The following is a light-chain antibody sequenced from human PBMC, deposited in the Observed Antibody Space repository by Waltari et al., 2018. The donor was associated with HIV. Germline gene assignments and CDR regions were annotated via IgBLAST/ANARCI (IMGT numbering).Light chain of an antibody. CDR1: NIGSKS. CDR3: QVWDSSSVI. J-gene: IGLJ2*01. CDR2: DDS. V-gene: IGLV3-21*04. Sequence: SYVLTQPPSVSVAPGKTARITCGGNNIGSKSVHWYQQKPGQAPGLVIYDDSDRPSAIPERFSGSSSGNTATLTISRVEAGDEADYYGQVWDSSSVIFGGGTKLTVL.